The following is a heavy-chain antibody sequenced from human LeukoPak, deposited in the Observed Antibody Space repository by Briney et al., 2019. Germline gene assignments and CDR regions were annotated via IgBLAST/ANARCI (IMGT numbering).Heavy chain of an antibody. D-gene: IGHD3-3*01. J-gene: IGHJ5*02. Sequence: SETLSLTCTVSGGSISSGGYYWSWIRQPPGKGLEWIGYIYHSGSTYYNPSLKSRVTISVDRSKNQFSLKLSSVTAADTAVYYCARGHDFWSPYWFDPWGQGTLVTVSS. CDR2: IYHSGST. CDR3: ARGHDFWSPYWFDP. CDR1: GGSISSGGYY. V-gene: IGHV4-30-2*01.